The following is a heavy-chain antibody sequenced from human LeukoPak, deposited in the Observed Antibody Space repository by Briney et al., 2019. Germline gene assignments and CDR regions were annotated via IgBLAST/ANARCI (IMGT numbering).Heavy chain of an antibody. CDR1: GASITNHY. CDR3: ASRYAYQFDY. CDR2: IYYSGST. V-gene: IGHV4-59*08. D-gene: IGHD2-2*01. J-gene: IGHJ4*02. Sequence: KPSETLSLTCTVSGASITNHYWSWIRQPPGKGLEWIGNIYYSGSTNYSPSLKSRVTISIDTSKKQFSLRLSSVTAADTAVYYCASRYAYQFDYWGQGTLVTVSS.